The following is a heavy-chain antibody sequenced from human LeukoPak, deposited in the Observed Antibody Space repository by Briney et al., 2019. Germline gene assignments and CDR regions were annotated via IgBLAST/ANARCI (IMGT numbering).Heavy chain of an antibody. CDR1: GFAFSSYS. CDR2: ISGSGADT. Sequence: GGSLRLSCAACGFAFSSYSMGWVRQAPGKGLEWVSAISGSGADTYYTDSVKGRFTISRDNSKTTLFLQMNSLRAEDTAIYYCAKDLGGEGGSGFPGQWGQGTLVTVSS. V-gene: IGHV3-23*01. D-gene: IGHD3-10*01. J-gene: IGHJ4*02. CDR3: AKDLGGEGGSGFPGQ.